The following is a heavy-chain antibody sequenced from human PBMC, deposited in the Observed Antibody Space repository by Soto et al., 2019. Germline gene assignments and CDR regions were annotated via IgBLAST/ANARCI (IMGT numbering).Heavy chain of an antibody. CDR2: IWYDGSNK. Sequence: QVQLVESGGGVVQPGRSLRLSCAAPGFTFSSYGIHWVRQAPGKGLEWVAVIWYDGSNKYYADSVKGRFTISRDNSKNTLYLQMNSLRAEDTAVYYCAIADDYGVHFDYWGQGTLVTVSS. J-gene: IGHJ4*02. CDR1: GFTFSSYG. V-gene: IGHV3-33*01. CDR3: AIADDYGVHFDY. D-gene: IGHD4-17*01.